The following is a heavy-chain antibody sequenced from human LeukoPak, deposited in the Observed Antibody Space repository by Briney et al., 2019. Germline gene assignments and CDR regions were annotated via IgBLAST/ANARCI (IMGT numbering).Heavy chain of an antibody. CDR2: INPNSGGT. J-gene: IGHJ5*02. Sequence: GASVKVSCKASGYTFTSYDINWVRQAPGQGLEWMGRINPNSGGTNYAQKFQGRVTMTRDTSISTAYMELSRLRSEDTAVYYCATSRTGIAAALFGPWGQGTLVTVSS. CDR3: ATSRTGIAAALFGP. D-gene: IGHD6-13*01. V-gene: IGHV1-2*06. CDR1: GYTFTSYD.